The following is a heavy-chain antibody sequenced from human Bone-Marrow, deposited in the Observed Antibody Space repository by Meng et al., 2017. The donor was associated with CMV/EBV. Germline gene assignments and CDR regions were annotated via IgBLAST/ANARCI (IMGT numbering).Heavy chain of an antibody. CDR2: LIPIFGTT. CDR3: ARVRRVRYFDLDYYYGMDV. J-gene: IGHJ6*02. D-gene: IGHD3-9*01. Sequence: SVKVSCKASGATFNSYVVSWVRQAPGQGLEWMGGLIPIFGTTKYPQRFQGRVTINTDESTSTAYMELSSLRSEDTAVYYCARVRRVRYFDLDYYYGMDVWGQGTTVTVSS. CDR1: GATFNSYV. V-gene: IGHV1-69*05.